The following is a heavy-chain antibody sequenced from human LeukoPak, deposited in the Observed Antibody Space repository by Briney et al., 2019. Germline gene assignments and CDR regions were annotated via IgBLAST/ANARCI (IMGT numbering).Heavy chain of an antibody. D-gene: IGHD3-3*01. J-gene: IGHJ4*02. CDR1: GFTFSAFG. CDR3: AKESGYYFDY. CDR2: ITNSGGST. Sequence: GGSLRLSCAASGFTFSAFGMNWVRQAPGKGLEWVSTITNSGGSTYYVDSVKGRFTISRDNSKNTLYLQMNSLRAEDTAVYYCAKESGYYFDYWGQGTLVTVSS. V-gene: IGHV3-23*01.